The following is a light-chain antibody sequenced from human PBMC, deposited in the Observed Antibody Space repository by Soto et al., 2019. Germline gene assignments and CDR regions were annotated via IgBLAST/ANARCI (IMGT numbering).Light chain of an antibody. V-gene: IGKV1-9*01. CDR2: AAS. J-gene: IGKJ5*01. CDR3: QELACLPFS. CDR1: QGITNH. Sequence: DVQLTQNTSFLSASVGDIVTITCLASQGITNHLSWYQQKPGKAPKLRIYAASTLQSGVPSRFSGSGSGTEFTLTISSLQPEDFASYYCQELACLPFSFCHGARLEF.